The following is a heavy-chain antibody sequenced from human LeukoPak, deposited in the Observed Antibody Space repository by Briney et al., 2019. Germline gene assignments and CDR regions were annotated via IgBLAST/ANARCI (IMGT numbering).Heavy chain of an antibody. CDR1: GGSFSGYY. CDR3: ARVIVGAFDI. CDR2: INHSGST. J-gene: IGHJ3*02. D-gene: IGHD1-26*01. Sequence: PSETLSLTCAVYGGSFSGYYWSWIRQPPGKGLEWIGEINHSGSTNYNPSLKSRVTISVDTSKNQFSLKLSSVPAADTAVHYCARVIVGAFDIWGQGTMVTVSS. V-gene: IGHV4-34*01.